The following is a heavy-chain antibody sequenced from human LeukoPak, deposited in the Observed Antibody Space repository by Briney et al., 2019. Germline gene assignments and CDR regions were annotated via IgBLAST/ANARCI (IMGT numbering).Heavy chain of an antibody. CDR1: GGTFSSYA. J-gene: IGHJ3*02. CDR2: IIPIFGPA. D-gene: IGHD5-24*01. CDR3: ARGRWLQLGDAFDN. Sequence: SVKVSCKASGGTFSSYAISWVRQAPGQGLEWMGGIIPIFGPANYAQKFQGRVTITTDEATSTAYMELSSLRSEDTAVYYCARGRWLQLGDAFDNCGQGTMVTVSS. V-gene: IGHV1-69*05.